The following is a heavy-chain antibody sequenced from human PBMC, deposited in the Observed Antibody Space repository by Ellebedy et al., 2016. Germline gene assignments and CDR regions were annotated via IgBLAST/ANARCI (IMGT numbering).Heavy chain of an antibody. CDR1: GFTFSTHT. V-gene: IGHV3-21*01. Sequence: GGSLRLSXAASGFTFSTHTMNWVRQAPGKGLEWVSSIDSSGNYIYYADSVKGRFAISRDNAKNSMSLKMNRLRAEDTALYYCAREGGGYFAGGYYDYWGQGALVTVSS. CDR3: AREGGGYFAGGYYDY. J-gene: IGHJ4*02. CDR2: IDSSGNYI. D-gene: IGHD5-24*01.